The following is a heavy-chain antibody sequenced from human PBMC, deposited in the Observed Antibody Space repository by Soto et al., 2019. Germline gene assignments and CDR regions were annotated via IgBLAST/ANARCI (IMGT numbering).Heavy chain of an antibody. V-gene: IGHV1-69*01. CDR2: IIPVFGTA. CDR3: ARDRWGSYSFDS. Sequence: QVQLVQSGAEVKKPGSSVKVSCKASGGVFRNYAINWVRQAPGQGLEWMGGIIPVFGTAEYAQKFQGRVTITADESTTTAYMELTSLKTEDTAVYYCARDRWGSYSFDSWGQGTLVTVAS. D-gene: IGHD1-26*01. J-gene: IGHJ5*01. CDR1: GGVFRNYA.